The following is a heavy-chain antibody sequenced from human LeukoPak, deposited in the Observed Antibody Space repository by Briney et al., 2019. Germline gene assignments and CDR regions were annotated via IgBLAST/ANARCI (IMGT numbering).Heavy chain of an antibody. CDR3: VRDLVFVWTPGDDFDF. D-gene: IGHD3-16*01. J-gene: IGHJ4*02. CDR1: GFAFSAYW. V-gene: IGHV3-74*01. CDR2: INEDATTI. Sequence: GGSLRLSCTASGFAFSAYWMHWVRQAPGKGLEWVSRINEDATTISYADSVKGRFIISRDNSNKSLYLQMNNLRAEDTAVYYCVRDLVFVWTPGDDFDFWGQGTLVTVSS.